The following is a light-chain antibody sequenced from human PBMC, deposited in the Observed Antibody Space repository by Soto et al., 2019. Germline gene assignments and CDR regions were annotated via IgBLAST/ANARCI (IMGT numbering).Light chain of an antibody. CDR3: CSYGGSRAV. CDR2: GVS. J-gene: IGLJ7*01. V-gene: IGLV2-23*02. CDR1: SSYVGSHNL. Sequence: QSVLTQPASVSGSHGQSITISCTGTSSYVGSHNLVSGYQQHLGQAPKLMIYGVSKRPLGVSARFSASKSGHTASLTISGLQAEDEADYYCCSYGGSRAVFGGGTQLTVL.